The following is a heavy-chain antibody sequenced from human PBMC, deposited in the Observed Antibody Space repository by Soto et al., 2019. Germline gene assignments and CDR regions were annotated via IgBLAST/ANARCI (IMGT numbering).Heavy chain of an antibody. CDR1: GYTFTSYY. Sequence: PSVKVSCKASGYTFTSYYMHWVRQAPGRGLEWMGIINPSGGSTSYAQKFQGRVTMTRDTSTSTVYMELSSLKASDTAMYYCARLGIAARPGRDWFDTWGQGTLVTVSS. CDR3: ARLGIAARPGRDWFDT. V-gene: IGHV1-46*01. J-gene: IGHJ5*02. CDR2: INPSGGST. D-gene: IGHD6-6*01.